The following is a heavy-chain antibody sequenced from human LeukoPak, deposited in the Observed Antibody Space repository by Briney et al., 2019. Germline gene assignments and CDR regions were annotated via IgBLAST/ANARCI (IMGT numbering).Heavy chain of an antibody. J-gene: IGHJ6*02. D-gene: IGHD3-3*01. Sequence: PGGSLRLSCSASGFTFNNYEMSWVRQAPGKGLEWVGLIRSNGYGGTTEYAASVKGRFTISSDDSKSIAYLQMNSLKTEDTAVYYCSRGTIFGVVVMYYSGMDVWGQGTTVTVSS. V-gene: IGHV3-49*04. CDR1: GFTFNNYE. CDR3: SRGTIFGVVVMYYSGMDV. CDR2: IRSNGYGGTT.